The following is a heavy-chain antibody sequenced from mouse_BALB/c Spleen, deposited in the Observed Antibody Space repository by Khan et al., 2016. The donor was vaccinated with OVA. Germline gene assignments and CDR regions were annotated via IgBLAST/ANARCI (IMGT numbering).Heavy chain of an antibody. CDR2: IWSAGST. J-gene: IGHJ3*01. CDR1: GFSLTNYS. Sequence: QVQLKESGPGLVQPSQSLSITCTVSGFSLTNYSVHWVRQSPGKGLEWLGVIWSAGSTDYNAAFISRLTTRKDNSRSQFFVKMNKLQPSDTAIYCCARRGYEYGRGALFAYGGQGTLVTVSA. D-gene: IGHD2-4*01. V-gene: IGHV2-2*02. CDR3: ARRGYEYGRGALFAY.